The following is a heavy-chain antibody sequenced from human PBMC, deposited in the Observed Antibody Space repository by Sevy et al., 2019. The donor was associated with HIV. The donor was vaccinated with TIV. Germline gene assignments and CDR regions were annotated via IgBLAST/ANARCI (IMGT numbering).Heavy chain of an antibody. J-gene: IGHJ6*02. CDR1: GFTFSSYE. V-gene: IGHV3-48*03. CDR3: ARNWVDGGNPMPDNYYGMDV. D-gene: IGHD2-15*01. CDR2: ISSSGSTI. Sequence: GGSLRLSCAASGFTFSSYEMNWVRQAPGKGLEWVSYISSSGSTIYYADSVKGRFTISRDNAKNSLYLQMNSLRAEDTAVYYCARNWVDGGNPMPDNYYGMDVWGQGTTVTVSS.